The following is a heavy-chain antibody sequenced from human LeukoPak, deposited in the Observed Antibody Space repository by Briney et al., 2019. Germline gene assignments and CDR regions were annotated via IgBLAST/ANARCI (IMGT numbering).Heavy chain of an antibody. CDR3: ARTWQLSYAS. Sequence: SETLSLTCAVYGGSLSDYYWSWIRQPPGEGLEWIGEIKPGGITNYNPSVKSRVTISADTSKNQLFLNVNSATAADTAVYYCARTWQLSYASWGQGTLVTVSS. CDR1: GGSLSDYY. D-gene: IGHD3-16*02. V-gene: IGHV4-34*01. CDR2: IKPGGIT. J-gene: IGHJ5*02.